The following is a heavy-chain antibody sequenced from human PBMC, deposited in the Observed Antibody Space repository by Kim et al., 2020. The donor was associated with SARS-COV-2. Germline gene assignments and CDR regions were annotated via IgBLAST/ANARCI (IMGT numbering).Heavy chain of an antibody. J-gene: IGHJ5*02. D-gene: IGHD1-26*01. CDR2: IYYSGST. V-gene: IGHV4-59*08. CDR1: GGSISSYY. CDR3: ARLLTVGAYNWFDP. Sequence: SETLSLTCTVSGGSISSYYWSWIRQPPGKGLEWIGYIYYSGSTNYNPSLKSRVTISVDTSKNQFSLKLSSVTAADTAVYYCARLLTVGAYNWFDPWGQGTLVTVSS.